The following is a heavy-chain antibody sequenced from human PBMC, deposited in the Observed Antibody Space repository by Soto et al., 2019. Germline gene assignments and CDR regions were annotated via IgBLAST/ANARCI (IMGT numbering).Heavy chain of an antibody. CDR1: GFTFSSYG. D-gene: IGHD3-22*01. V-gene: IGHV3-33*01. Sequence: GGSLRLSCAASGFTFSSYGMHWVRQAPGKGLEWVAVIWYDGSNKYYADSVKGRFTISRDNSKNTLYLQMNSLRAEDTAVYYCARESYSSGYAFDYWGQGTLVTVSS. CDR2: IWYDGSNK. CDR3: ARESYSSGYAFDY. J-gene: IGHJ4*02.